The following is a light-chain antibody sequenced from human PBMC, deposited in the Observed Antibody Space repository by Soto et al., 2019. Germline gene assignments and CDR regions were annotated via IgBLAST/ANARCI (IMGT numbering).Light chain of an antibody. Sequence: EIVMTQSPATLSVSPGERATLSCRASQSVSSNLAWYQQKPGQAPRLLIYGASTRATGIPARFSGSGSGTEFTLTISLLPSEDFAVYYCQQYNTWWTFGQGTKVEIK. V-gene: IGKV3-15*01. CDR3: QQYNTWWT. J-gene: IGKJ1*01. CDR2: GAS. CDR1: QSVSSN.